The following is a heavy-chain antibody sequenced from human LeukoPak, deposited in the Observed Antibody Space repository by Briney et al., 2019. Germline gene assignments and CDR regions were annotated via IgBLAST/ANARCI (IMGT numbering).Heavy chain of an antibody. D-gene: IGHD5-12*01. Sequence: EGSLRLSCGASGFNFRSYWMHWVRQAPGKGLVWVSRIKGDGSSTSYADSVKGRFTISRDNTKNTLYLQMNSLRAEDTAVYYCAGWGDSGYDHSWGQGTLVTVSS. CDR1: GFNFRSYW. J-gene: IGHJ4*02. CDR2: IKGDGSST. CDR3: AGWGDSGYDHS. V-gene: IGHV3-74*01.